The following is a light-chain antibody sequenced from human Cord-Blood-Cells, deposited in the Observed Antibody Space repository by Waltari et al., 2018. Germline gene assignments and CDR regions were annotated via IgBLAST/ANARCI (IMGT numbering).Light chain of an antibody. V-gene: IGLV1-51*01. CDR2: DNN. CDR1: SFNIWHNY. J-gene: IGLJ2*01. CDR3: ETWDSSMSYGVV. Sequence: QPVLSQPPSVSAAPGQKVTISCSGSSFNIWHNYVSSYQQPPGTAPKLNIYDNNERPSGIPDRVSCSESGTCTTLGITRFQTRDEAEYYYETWDSSMSYGVVFGGGTKLTVL.